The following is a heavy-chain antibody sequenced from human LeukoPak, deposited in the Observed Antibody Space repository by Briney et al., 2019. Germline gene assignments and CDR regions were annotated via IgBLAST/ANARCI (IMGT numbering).Heavy chain of an antibody. CDR3: ARVLGRYYYDSSGYYFDY. CDR1: GGSISSYY. Sequence: PSETLSLTCTVSGGSISSYYWSWIRQPPGKGLEWIGYIYYSGSTNYNPSLKSRVTISVDTSKNQFSLKLSSVTAADTAVYYCARVLGRYYYDSSGYYFDYWGQGTLVTVSS. D-gene: IGHD3-22*01. CDR2: IYYSGST. J-gene: IGHJ4*02. V-gene: IGHV4-59*01.